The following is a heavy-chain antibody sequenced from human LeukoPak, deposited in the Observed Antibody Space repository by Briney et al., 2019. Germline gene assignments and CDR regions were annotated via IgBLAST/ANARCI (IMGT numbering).Heavy chain of an antibody. CDR2: IYSGGST. D-gene: IGHD3-16*01. CDR3: ARDFGPYGMDV. V-gene: IGHV3-66*01. CDR1: GFPFNNAW. J-gene: IGHJ6*02. Sequence: PGGSLRLSCAASGFPFNNAWMSWVCQAPGKGLEWVSVIYSGGSTYYADSVKGRFTISRDNAMSTLYLQMNSLRAEDTAVYYCARDFGPYGMDVWGQGTTVTVSS.